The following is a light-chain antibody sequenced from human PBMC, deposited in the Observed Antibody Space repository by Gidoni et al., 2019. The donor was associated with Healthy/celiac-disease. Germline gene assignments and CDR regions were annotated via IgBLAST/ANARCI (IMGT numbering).Light chain of an antibody. CDR2: GAS. CDR3: QQYGSSPQT. V-gene: IGKV3-20*01. CDR1: QSVSSSY. Sequence: EIVLTQSPGPPSLSPGERATLSCSASQSVSSSYLAWYQQKPGQAPRLLIYGASSRASGIPDRFSGSGSGTYFTFTISRLAPADFAVYYCQQYGSSPQTFGQGTQLEIK. J-gene: IGKJ2*01.